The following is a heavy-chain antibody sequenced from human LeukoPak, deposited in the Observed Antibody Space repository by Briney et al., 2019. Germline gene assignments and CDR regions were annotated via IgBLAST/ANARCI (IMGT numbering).Heavy chain of an antibody. D-gene: IGHD3-22*01. Sequence: GGSLRLSCAASGFTFSSYSMNWVRQAPGKGLEWVSAISGSGGSTYYADSVKGRFTISRDNSKKTLYLQMNSLRAEDTAVYYCARDRVYDSSGDFDYWGQGTLVTVSS. J-gene: IGHJ4*02. V-gene: IGHV3-23*01. CDR2: ISGSGGST. CDR3: ARDRVYDSSGDFDY. CDR1: GFTFSSYS.